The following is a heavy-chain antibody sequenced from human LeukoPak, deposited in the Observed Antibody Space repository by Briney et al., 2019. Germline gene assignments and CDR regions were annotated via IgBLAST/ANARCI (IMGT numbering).Heavy chain of an antibody. CDR1: GGSISSSSYY. D-gene: IGHD3-22*01. J-gene: IGHJ4*02. Sequence: PSETLSLTCTVSGGSISSSSYYWGWIRQPPGKGLEWIGSIYYTGITYYNLSLKSRVTISVDTSKYQCSLRLSSVTAADTAVYYCARGLNYGGSGYFDSWGPGTLVTVSS. V-gene: IGHV4-39*07. CDR3: ARGLNYGGSGYFDS. CDR2: IYYTGIT.